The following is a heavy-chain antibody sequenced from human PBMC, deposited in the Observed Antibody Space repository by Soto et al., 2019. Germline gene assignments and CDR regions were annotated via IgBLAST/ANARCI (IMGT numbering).Heavy chain of an antibody. D-gene: IGHD3-22*01. CDR3: VRGSVGTVDSSDFYEY. V-gene: IGHV4-34*01. J-gene: IGHJ4*02. Sequence: PSETLSLTCAVYGGSFSAYYWSWIRQPPGKGLEWIGEINHSGGTSYNPSLKSRVTISVDTSKSQFSLKLPSVTAADRAVYYCVRGSVGTVDSSDFYEYWAQRTPVTVPS. CDR2: INHSGGT. CDR1: GGSFSAYY.